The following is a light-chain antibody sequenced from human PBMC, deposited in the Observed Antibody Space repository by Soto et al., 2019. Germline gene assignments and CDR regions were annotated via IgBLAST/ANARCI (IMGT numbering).Light chain of an antibody. V-gene: IGKV1-39*01. CDR1: QDIGTY. CDR3: QQSYTTPRIT. Sequence: DIQMTQSPSSLSASIGDSVIITCRASQDIGTYLNWYQHKPGKAPKHLIYAASSLQTGVPSRFTSSRSGTEFTLTIDSLQPEDFATYYFQQSYTTPRITFGQGTRLEIK. J-gene: IGKJ5*01. CDR2: AAS.